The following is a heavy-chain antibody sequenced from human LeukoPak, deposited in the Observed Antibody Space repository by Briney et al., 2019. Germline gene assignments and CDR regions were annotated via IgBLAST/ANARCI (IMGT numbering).Heavy chain of an antibody. Sequence: SETLSLTCTVSGGSISSDSYYWGWIRQPPGKGLEWIGSISYSGSTYYNPSLKSRVSMSVDTSKNQFSLKLSSVTAADTAVYYCARGRYDFWSGYYASWFDPWGQGTLVTVSS. J-gene: IGHJ5*02. V-gene: IGHV4-39*01. CDR2: ISYSGST. CDR3: ARGRYDFWSGYYASWFDP. D-gene: IGHD3-3*01. CDR1: GGSISSDSYY.